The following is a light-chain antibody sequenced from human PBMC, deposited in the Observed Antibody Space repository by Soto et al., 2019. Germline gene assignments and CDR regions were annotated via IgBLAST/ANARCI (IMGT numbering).Light chain of an antibody. CDR2: DVS. Sequence: SALTQPGSVSGSPGQSSTISCTGTSTDVGRYNYVSWYQQHPGKAPKLMIYDVSNRPSGVSSRFSGSKSGITASLTISGLQAEDEADYYCSSYTSDSTYVFGTGTKVTVL. CDR1: STDVGRYNY. J-gene: IGLJ1*01. V-gene: IGLV2-14*01. CDR3: SSYTSDSTYV.